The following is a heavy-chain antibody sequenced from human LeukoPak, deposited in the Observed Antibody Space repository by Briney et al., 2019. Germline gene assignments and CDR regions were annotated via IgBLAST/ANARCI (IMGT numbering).Heavy chain of an antibody. D-gene: IGHD2-21*02. CDR3: ARQVRGDGRGAFDP. CDR2: LYSSGYT. V-gene: IGHV3-53*01. CDR1: GFTVSTTF. Sequence: PGGSLRLSCAASGFTVSTTFMSWVRQAAGKGLEWVSVLYSSGYTYYADSVKGRFTISRDNSKNTLYLQMSSLRAEDTAIYYCARQVRGDGRGAFDPWGQGTLVTVSS. J-gene: IGHJ5*02.